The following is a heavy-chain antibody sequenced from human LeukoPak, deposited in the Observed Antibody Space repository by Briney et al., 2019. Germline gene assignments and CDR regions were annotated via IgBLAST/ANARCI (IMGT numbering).Heavy chain of an antibody. CDR3: AKVPLAPREGCFDY. CDR1: GFTFNNYG. J-gene: IGHJ4*02. CDR2: LWYDGTNE. Sequence: GGSLRLSCAASGFTFNNYGMHWVRQAPGRGLEWVALLWYDGTNENYADSVKGRFTISRDNSKNTMYLQMNNLRAEDTAVYYCAKVPLAPREGCFDYWGQGTLVAVSS. D-gene: IGHD6-6*01. V-gene: IGHV3-33*06.